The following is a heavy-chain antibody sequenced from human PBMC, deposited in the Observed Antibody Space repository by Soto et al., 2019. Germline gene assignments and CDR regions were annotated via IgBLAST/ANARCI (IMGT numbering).Heavy chain of an antibody. CDR1: GDSIRRTRYY. J-gene: IGHJ4*02. CDR3: ARRGHTGGYFRSYDY. CDR2: IYFDGAA. Sequence: SEALSLACTLSGDSIRRTRYYWVWIRQTPGRGLGWIGSIYFDGAAFYNPSLKSRVTLSVDTSRNQFSLNVNSVTAADTAIYYCARRGHTGGYFRSYDYWGQGSLVT. V-gene: IGHV4-39*01. D-gene: IGHD2-8*02.